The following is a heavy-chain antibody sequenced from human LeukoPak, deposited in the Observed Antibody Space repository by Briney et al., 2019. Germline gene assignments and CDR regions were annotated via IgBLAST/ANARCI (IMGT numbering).Heavy chain of an antibody. V-gene: IGHV1-2*02. CDR3: AREAAGAGGYFDY. D-gene: IGHD6-13*01. CDR2: INPNSGGT. J-gene: IGHJ4*02. CDR1: GYTFTGYY. Sequence: GASVKVSCKASGYTFTGYYMHWVRQAPGQGLEWMGWINPNSGGTNFAQKFQGRVTMTRDTSISTAYMELSRLRSDDTAVYYCAREAAGAGGYFDYWGQGTLVTVSS.